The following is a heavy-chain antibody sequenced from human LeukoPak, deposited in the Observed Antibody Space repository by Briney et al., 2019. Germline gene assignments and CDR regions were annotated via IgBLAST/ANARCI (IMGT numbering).Heavy chain of an antibody. V-gene: IGHV3-30*02. D-gene: IGHD5-24*01. Sequence: GGSLRLSRAASGFTLNSYGMHWVRQAPGKGLEWVAFIRYDGSYEYYADSVKGRFTISRDNSKTTLYLQMNSLRSEDTAVYYCAKDGGLHLYYYYNYMDIWGKGTTVTVSS. J-gene: IGHJ6*03. CDR3: AKDGGLHLYYYYNYMDI. CDR2: IRYDGSYE. CDR1: GFTLNSYG.